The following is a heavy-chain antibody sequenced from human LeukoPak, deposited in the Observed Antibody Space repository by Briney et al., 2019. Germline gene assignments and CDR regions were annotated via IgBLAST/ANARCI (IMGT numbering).Heavy chain of an antibody. D-gene: IGHD2-2*01. Sequence: PGESLQISCKGSGSSFTSYWIGWVRQMPGKGLEWMGIIYPGDSDTRYSPSFQGQVTISADKSISTSSLQWSRLQAPAPAIYSRARRRGYCISTSCLYFDYWGQESLVTVSS. CDR3: ARRRGYCISTSCLYFDY. V-gene: IGHV5-51*01. J-gene: IGHJ4*02. CDR1: GSSFTSYW. CDR2: IYPGDSDT.